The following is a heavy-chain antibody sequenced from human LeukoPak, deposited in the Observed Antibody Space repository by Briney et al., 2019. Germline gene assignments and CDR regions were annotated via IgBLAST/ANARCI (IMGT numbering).Heavy chain of an antibody. CDR2: ISDSGGSI. CDR1: GFTFSSYA. D-gene: IGHD6-13*01. CDR3: ALCTFTIAAPFY. Sequence: GSLRLSCAASGFTFSSYAMSWVRQAPGKGLEWVSAISDSGGSIYYADSVKGRFTISRDNSKNTLYLQMNSLRAEDTAVYYCALCTFTIAAPFYWGQGTLVTVSS. V-gene: IGHV3-23*01. J-gene: IGHJ4*02.